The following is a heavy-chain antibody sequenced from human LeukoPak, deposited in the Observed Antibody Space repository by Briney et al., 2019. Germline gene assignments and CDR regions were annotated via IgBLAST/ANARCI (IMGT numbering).Heavy chain of an antibody. J-gene: IGHJ6*04. CDR1: GYTFTSYA. CDR2: INAGNGDT. V-gene: IGHV1-3*01. D-gene: IGHD3-9*01. CDR3: ARELGDILTGYTAPYYYYGMDV. Sequence: ASVKVSCKASGYTFTSYAMHWVRQAPGQRLERMGWINAGNGDTKYSQKFQGRVTITRDTSASTAYMELSSLRSEDTAVYYCARELGDILTGYTAPYYYYGMDVWGKGTTVTVSS.